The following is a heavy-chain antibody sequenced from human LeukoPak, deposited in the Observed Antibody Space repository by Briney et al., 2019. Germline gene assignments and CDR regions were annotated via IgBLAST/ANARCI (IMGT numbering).Heavy chain of an antibody. V-gene: IGHV3-23*01. CDR3: ARSGTSLFYYFDY. CDR1: GFTLNNYA. D-gene: IGHD3-10*01. Sequence: PGGSLRLSCAASGFTLNNYAVSWVRQAPEKGLEWVSSISGRGDRTLYADSVRGRFTISGDFSKNTLYLQMNGLRAEDTAVYFCARSGTSLFYYFDYWGQGSLVTVSS. CDR2: ISGRGDRT. J-gene: IGHJ4*02.